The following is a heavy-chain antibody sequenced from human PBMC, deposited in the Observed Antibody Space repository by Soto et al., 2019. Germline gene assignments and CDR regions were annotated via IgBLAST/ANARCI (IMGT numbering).Heavy chain of an antibody. J-gene: IGHJ6*02. CDR3: ARDLWGYCGTDCYPLDV. D-gene: IGHD2-21*02. Sequence: PETLSLTCTVSGGSISGYYWSWIRQPPGKGLEWIGYMYNTGSTVYNPSFKSRVTISVDTSKNQFSLKLNSVTAADTAVYYCARDLWGYCGTDCYPLDVWGQGTTVTVPS. CDR2: MYNTGST. CDR1: GGSISGYY. V-gene: IGHV4-59*01.